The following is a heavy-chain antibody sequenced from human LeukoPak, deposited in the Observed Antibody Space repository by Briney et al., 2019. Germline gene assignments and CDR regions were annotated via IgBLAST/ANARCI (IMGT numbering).Heavy chain of an antibody. Sequence: PGGSLRLSCAASGFTFSSYAMHWVRQAPGKGLEGVAVISYDGSNKYYADSVKGRFTISRDNSKNTLYLQMNSLRAEDTAVYYCARGPGLGATTDNYGMDVWGQGTTVTVSS. J-gene: IGHJ6*02. D-gene: IGHD1-26*01. CDR1: GFTFSSYA. V-gene: IGHV3-30-3*01. CDR2: ISYDGSNK. CDR3: ARGPGLGATTDNYGMDV.